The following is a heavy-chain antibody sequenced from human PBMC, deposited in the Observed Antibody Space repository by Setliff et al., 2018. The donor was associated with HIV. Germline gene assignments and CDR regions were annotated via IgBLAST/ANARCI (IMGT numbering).Heavy chain of an antibody. CDR1: GYTFTSYG. J-gene: IGHJ6*03. Sequence: ASVKVSCKASGYTFTSYGISWVRQAPGQGLQWMGWISTYKGNTKYEQKFQGRVTMTTDTSTSTAYMELRSLRSDDTAIYYCARDNSDDYSRVRMDVWGKGTTVTV. V-gene: IGHV1-18*04. CDR3: ARDNSDDYSRVRMDV. D-gene: IGHD3-16*01. CDR2: ISTYKGNT.